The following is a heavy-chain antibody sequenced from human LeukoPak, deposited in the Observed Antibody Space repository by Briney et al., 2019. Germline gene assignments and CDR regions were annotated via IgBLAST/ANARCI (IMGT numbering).Heavy chain of an antibody. Sequence: GGSLRLSCAASGFTFSSYSMNWVRQAPGKGLEWVANIKQDGSEKYYVDSVKGRFTFSRDNAKNSLYLQMNGLRAEDTAVYYCARLGEKADFDYWGQGTLVTVSS. CDR1: GFTFSSYS. CDR2: IKQDGSEK. D-gene: IGHD3-16*01. V-gene: IGHV3-7*01. J-gene: IGHJ4*02. CDR3: ARLGEKADFDY.